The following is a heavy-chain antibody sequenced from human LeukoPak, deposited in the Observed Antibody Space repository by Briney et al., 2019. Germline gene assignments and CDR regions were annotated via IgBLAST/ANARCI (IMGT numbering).Heavy chain of an antibody. D-gene: IGHD5-12*01. CDR3: ARDLSSGYGDDAFDI. CDR1: GFTFSDYY. V-gene: IGHV3-11*04. Sequence: GWSLRLSCAASGFTFSDYYMSWIRQAPGKGLEWVSYISSSGSTIYYADSVKGRFTISRDNAKNSLYLQMNSLRAEDTAVYYCARDLSSGYGDDAFDIWGQGTMVTVSS. CDR2: ISSSGSTI. J-gene: IGHJ3*02.